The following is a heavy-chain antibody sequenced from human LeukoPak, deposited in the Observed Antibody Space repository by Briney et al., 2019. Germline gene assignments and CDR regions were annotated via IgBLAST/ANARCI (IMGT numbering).Heavy chain of an antibody. CDR2: IYYSGST. CDR3: ARKYSSSWYDWFDP. D-gene: IGHD6-13*01. CDR1: GGSISSGGYY. Sequence: SETLSLTCTVSGGSISSGGYYWSWIRQHPGKGLEWIGYIYYSGSTYYNPSLKSRVTISVDTSKNQFSLKLSSVTAADTAVYYCARKYSSSWYDWFDPWGQGTLVTVSS. V-gene: IGHV4-61*08. J-gene: IGHJ5*02.